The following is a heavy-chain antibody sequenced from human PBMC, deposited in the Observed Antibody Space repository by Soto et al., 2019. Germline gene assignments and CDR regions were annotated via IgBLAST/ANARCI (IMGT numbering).Heavy chain of an antibody. J-gene: IGHJ6*02. CDR3: ARHGFGPLHGLVDV. D-gene: IGHD3-10*01. Sequence: QVQFQESGPGLVKPSETLSLTCTVSGGSIDNYYCSWFRQPPGKGLEWIGYISYSGYSAYNFSLKRRVTISMDTPKTQFYLTLESVTATDPAVYYCARHGFGPLHGLVDVWGQGTTVIVSS. CDR1: GGSIDNYY. V-gene: IGHV4-59*08. CDR2: ISYSGYS.